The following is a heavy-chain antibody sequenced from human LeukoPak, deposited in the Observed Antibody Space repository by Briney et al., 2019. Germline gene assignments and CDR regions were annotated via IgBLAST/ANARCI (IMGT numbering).Heavy chain of an antibody. J-gene: IGHJ4*02. CDR3: AGTLSGSYYVGDY. D-gene: IGHD1-26*01. CDR2: ISSDRSST. V-gene: IGHV3-74*01. Sequence: PGGSLRLSCAASGFTFSSYWMHWVRQAPGKGLVWVSRISSDRSSTSYAASVKGRFTISRDNAKNTLYLQMNSLRAEDTAIYYCAGTLSGSYYVGDYWGQGTLVTVSS. CDR1: GFTFSSYW.